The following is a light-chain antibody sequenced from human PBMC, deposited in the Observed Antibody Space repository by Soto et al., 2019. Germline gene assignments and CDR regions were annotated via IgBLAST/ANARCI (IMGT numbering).Light chain of an antibody. CDR3: QQYNSSPWT. J-gene: IGKJ1*01. CDR2: KAS. V-gene: IGKV1-5*03. CDR1: QSISSW. Sequence: DIQMTQSPSTLSASVGDRVTITCRASQSISSWLAWYQQKPGKAPKLLIYKASSLESGVPSRFSGSGSGTEFTLTFSSLQPDDFATYYCQQYNSSPWTFGQRTKVEIK.